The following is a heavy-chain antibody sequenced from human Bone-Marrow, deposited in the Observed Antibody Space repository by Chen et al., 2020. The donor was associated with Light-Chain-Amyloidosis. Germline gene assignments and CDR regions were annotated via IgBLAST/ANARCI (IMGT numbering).Heavy chain of an antibody. J-gene: IGHJ6*03. Sequence: QVQLVQSGAEVKKPGASVKVSCTASGYTFTRYDINCVRQATGQGLAWMGWMNPNSGNTGYAQKFQGRVTMTRNTSISTAYMELSSLRSEDTAVYYCARGGITIFGVVIGRYYYMDVWGKGTTVTVSS. CDR3: ARGGITIFGVVIGRYYYMDV. V-gene: IGHV1-8*01. CDR1: GYTFTRYD. CDR2: MNPNSGNT. D-gene: IGHD3-3*01.